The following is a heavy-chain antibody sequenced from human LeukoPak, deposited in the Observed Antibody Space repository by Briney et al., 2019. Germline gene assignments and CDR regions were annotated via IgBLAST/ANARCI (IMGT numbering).Heavy chain of an antibody. D-gene: IGHD3-16*01. CDR3: TRDANWAVNDY. V-gene: IGHV3-74*01. CDR2: INGDGTYT. Sequence: PGGSLRLSCRTSGFTFSDYWMHWVRRIPGKGLLWVTRINGDGTYTNYAGSVRGRFTISRDNAKNTVYLQMKSLRVDDTAVYYCTRDANWAVNDYWGQGALVTVSS. J-gene: IGHJ4*02. CDR1: GFTFSDYW.